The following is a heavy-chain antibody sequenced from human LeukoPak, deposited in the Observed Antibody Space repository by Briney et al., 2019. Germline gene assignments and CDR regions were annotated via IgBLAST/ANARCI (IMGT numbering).Heavy chain of an antibody. Sequence: GSLRLSCAASGFSLSSYAMSWIRQPAGKGLEWIGRIYTSGSTNYNPSLKSRVTISVDTSKNQFSLKLSSVTAADTAVYYCARGGQRYYYYYYMDVWGKGTTVTISS. CDR2: IYTSGST. V-gene: IGHV4-4*07. D-gene: IGHD3/OR15-3a*01. CDR1: GFSLSSYA. CDR3: ARGGQRYYYYYYMDV. J-gene: IGHJ6*03.